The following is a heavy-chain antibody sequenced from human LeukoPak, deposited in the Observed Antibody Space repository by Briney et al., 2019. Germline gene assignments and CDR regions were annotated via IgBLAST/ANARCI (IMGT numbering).Heavy chain of an antibody. D-gene: IGHD5-24*01. CDR2: IHYSGST. J-gene: IGHJ4*02. V-gene: IGHV4-59*08. CDR3: ARGARAGYNLEPFDY. CDR1: GGTISSYY. Sequence: PSETLSLTCTVSGGTISSYYWNWIRQPPGKGLEWIGYIHYSGSTKYNPSLKSRVTISVDTSKNQFSLKLSSVTAADTAVYYCARGARAGYNLEPFDYWGQGTLVTVSS.